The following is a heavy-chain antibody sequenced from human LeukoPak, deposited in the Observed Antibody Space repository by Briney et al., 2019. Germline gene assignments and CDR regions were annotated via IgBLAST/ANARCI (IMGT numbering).Heavy chain of an antibody. Sequence: SVKVSCRASGGTFSSYAISWVRQAPGQGLEWMGRIIPILGIANYAQKFQGRVTITADKSTSTAYMELSSLRSEDTAVYYCARDPDSSGYSGQRFDYWGQGTLVTVSS. CDR1: GGTFSSYA. D-gene: IGHD3-22*01. CDR3: ARDPDSSGYSGQRFDY. J-gene: IGHJ4*02. V-gene: IGHV1-69*04. CDR2: IIPILGIA.